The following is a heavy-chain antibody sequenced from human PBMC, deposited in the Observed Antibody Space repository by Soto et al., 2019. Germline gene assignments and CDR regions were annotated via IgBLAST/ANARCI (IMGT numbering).Heavy chain of an antibody. V-gene: IGHV1-69*01. Sequence: QVQLVQSGAEVKKPGSSVKVSCKASGGTFSSYAISWVRQAPGQGLEWMGGIIPIFGTANYAQKFQGRVTITADESTSTSYMELSSLRSEDTAVYYCARERGARGYDIMSGGFDPWGQGTLVTVSS. D-gene: IGHD3-9*01. CDR1: GGTFSSYA. J-gene: IGHJ5*02. CDR2: IIPIFGTA. CDR3: ARERGARGYDIMSGGFDP.